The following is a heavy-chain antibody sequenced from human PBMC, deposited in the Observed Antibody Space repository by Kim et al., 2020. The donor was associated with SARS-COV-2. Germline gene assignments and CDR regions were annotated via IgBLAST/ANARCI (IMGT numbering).Heavy chain of an antibody. Sequence: YTPSIKIRVTMAVDDSKNQFSLKLNSVTAADTAVYYCARAKVGTADFDYWGQGTLVTVSS. CDR3: ARAKVGTADFDY. V-gene: IGHV4-4*07. J-gene: IGHJ4*02. D-gene: IGHD2-2*01.